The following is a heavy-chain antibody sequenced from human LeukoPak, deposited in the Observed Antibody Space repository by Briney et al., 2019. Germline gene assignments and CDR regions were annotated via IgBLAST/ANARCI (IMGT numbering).Heavy chain of an antibody. D-gene: IGHD3-22*01. J-gene: IGHJ4*02. CDR1: GGTFSSYA. V-gene: IGHV1-69*01. CDR3: ARDLRYDSSGYDDY. CDR2: IIPIFGTA. Sequence: SVKVSCKASGGTFSSYAISWVRQAPGQGLEWMGGIIPIFGTANYAQKFQGRVTITADESTSTAYMELGSLRSEDTAVYYCARDLRYDSSGYDDYWGQGTLVTVSS.